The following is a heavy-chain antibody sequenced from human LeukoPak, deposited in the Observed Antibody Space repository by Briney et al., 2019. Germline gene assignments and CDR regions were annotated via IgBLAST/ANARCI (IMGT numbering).Heavy chain of an antibody. CDR1: GFTFSDYY. CDR3: ASWLPPDHYYYYYMDV. J-gene: IGHJ6*03. D-gene: IGHD1-14*01. V-gene: IGHV3-11*04. CDR2: ISSSGSTI. Sequence: GGSLRLSCAASGFTFSDYYMSWIRQAPGKGLEWVSYISSSGSTIYYADSVKGRFTISRDNARNSLYLQMNSLRAEDTAVYYCASWLPPDHYYYYYMDVWGKGTTVTVSS.